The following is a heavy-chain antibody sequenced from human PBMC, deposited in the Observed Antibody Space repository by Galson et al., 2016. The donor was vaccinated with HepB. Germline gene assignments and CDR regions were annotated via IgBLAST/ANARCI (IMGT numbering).Heavy chain of an antibody. V-gene: IGHV5-51*01. CDR2: IYPGDSDT. CDR1: GYTFTTYW. D-gene: IGHD6-13*01. CDR3: ARVAAGGYDNWFDP. J-gene: IGHJ5*02. Sequence: QSGAEVKKPGESLKISCKASGYTFTTYWIGWVRQMPGKGLEWMGIIYPGDSDTRYSPSFQGQVTISADKSVSTAYPQWSSLKASDSAMYYCARVAAGGYDNWFDPWGQGTLVTVSS.